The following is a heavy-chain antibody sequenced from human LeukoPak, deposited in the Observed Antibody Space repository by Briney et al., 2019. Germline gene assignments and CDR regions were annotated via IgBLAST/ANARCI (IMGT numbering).Heavy chain of an antibody. J-gene: IGHJ6*02. CDR3: AKDRVRGVTYGMDV. Sequence: GGSLRLSCAASGFTFSSYWMHWVRQAPGKGLEWVSVINTDGSTYYVDSVKGRFTISRDNSKNTLYLQMNSLRAEDTAVYYCAKDRVRGVTYGMDVWGQGTTVTVSS. D-gene: IGHD3-10*01. CDR1: GFTFSSYW. CDR2: INTDGST. V-gene: IGHV3-53*01.